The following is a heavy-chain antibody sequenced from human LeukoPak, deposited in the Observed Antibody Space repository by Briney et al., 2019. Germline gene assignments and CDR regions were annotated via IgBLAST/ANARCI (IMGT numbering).Heavy chain of an antibody. V-gene: IGHV4-59*08. CDR3: ARVEDFRISSTSPIFDY. CDR2: IYYSGST. CDR1: GGSISSYY. Sequence: PSETLSLTCTVSGGSISSYYWSWIRQPPGKGLEWIGYIYYSGSTNYNPSLKSRVTISVDTSKNQFSLKLSSVTAADTAVYYCARVEDFRISSTSPIFDYWGQGTLVTVSS. D-gene: IGHD2-2*01. J-gene: IGHJ4*02.